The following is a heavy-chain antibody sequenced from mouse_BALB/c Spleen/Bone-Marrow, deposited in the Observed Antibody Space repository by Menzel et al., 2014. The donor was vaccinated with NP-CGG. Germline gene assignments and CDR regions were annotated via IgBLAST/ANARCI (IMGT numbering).Heavy chain of an antibody. CDR3: AGPPCYEHDGWS. D-gene: IGHD2-4*01. Sequence: EVHLVESGGGLVKPGGSLKLSCAASGFTFSTYAMSWIRQTPEKRLEWVATISSGGTYIYYPDSVKGRFAISRDNAKNSLHLQMSSLRSEDTAMYYGAGPPCYEHDGWSWGQGTTLTVSS. J-gene: IGHJ2*01. V-gene: IGHV5-9-3*01. CDR1: GFTFSTYA. CDR2: ISSGGTYI.